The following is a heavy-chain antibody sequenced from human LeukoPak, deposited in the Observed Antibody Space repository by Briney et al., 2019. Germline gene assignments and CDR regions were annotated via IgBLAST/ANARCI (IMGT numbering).Heavy chain of an antibody. V-gene: IGHV3-23*01. D-gene: IGHD2-15*01. CDR2: VTGSGTST. Sequence: GGSPRLSCAASGFTFSSYSMNWVRQAPGKGLEWVSAVTGSGTSTSYADSVKGRFTISRDTSKNTLYLQVSSLRAEDTAVYYCAKGTKEYCSGGTCYYFDYWGQGTLVTVSS. J-gene: IGHJ4*02. CDR1: GFTFSSYS. CDR3: AKGTKEYCSGGTCYYFDY.